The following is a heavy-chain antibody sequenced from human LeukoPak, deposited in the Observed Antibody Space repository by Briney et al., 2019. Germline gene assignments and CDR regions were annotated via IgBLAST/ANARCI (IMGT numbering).Heavy chain of an antibody. V-gene: IGHV3-30*02. D-gene: IGHD3-10*01. CDR1: GFTFSSYG. CDR2: IRYDGSNK. CDR3: ARDALYYYGSGTPWGYMDV. Sequence: GGSLRLSCAASGFTFSSYGMHWVRQAPGKGLEWVAFIRYDGSNKYYADSVKGRFTISRDNSKNTLYLQMNSLRAEDTAVYYCARDALYYYGSGTPWGYMDVWGKGTTVTISS. J-gene: IGHJ6*03.